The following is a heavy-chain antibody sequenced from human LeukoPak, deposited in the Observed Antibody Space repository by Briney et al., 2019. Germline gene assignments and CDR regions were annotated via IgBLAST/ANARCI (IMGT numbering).Heavy chain of an antibody. D-gene: IGHD6-19*01. CDR2: ISGSGGST. Sequence: GGSLRLSCAASGFTFNSYAMSWVRQAPGKGLEWVSAISGSGGSTYYADSVKGRFTISRDNSKNTLYLQMNSLRAEDTAVYYCAKVGNRQWLVPLDYWGQGTLVTVSS. CDR3: AKVGNRQWLVPLDY. V-gene: IGHV3-23*01. J-gene: IGHJ4*02. CDR1: GFTFNSYA.